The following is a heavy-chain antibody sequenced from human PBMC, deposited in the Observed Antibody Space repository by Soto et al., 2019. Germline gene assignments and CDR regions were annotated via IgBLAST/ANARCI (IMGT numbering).Heavy chain of an antibody. Sequence: GASVKVSCKASGFTFTSSAVQWVRQARGQRLEWMGWIVVGNGNSKYSQKFQERVTITRDTSASTAYMDLSSLRSEDTAVYYCARDLWFGQFPYYFDYWGQGTLVTVSS. CDR2: IVVGNGNS. V-gene: IGHV1-58*01. CDR1: GFTFTSSA. CDR3: ARDLWFGQFPYYFDY. D-gene: IGHD3-10*01. J-gene: IGHJ4*02.